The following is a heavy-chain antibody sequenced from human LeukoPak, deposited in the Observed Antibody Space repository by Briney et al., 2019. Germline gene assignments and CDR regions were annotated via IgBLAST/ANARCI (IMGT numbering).Heavy chain of an antibody. CDR2: IKSKTDGETT. J-gene: IGHJ4*02. Sequence: GGSLRLSCAASGFTFSSYAMSWVRQAPGKGLEWVGRIKSKTDGETTEYAAPVKDRFSISRDDSKSMMYLQMNSLKTEDTAVYYCITPLPYSAQGGQGTLVTVSS. CDR1: GFTFSSYA. V-gene: IGHV3-15*01. D-gene: IGHD2-21*01. CDR3: ITPLPYSAQ.